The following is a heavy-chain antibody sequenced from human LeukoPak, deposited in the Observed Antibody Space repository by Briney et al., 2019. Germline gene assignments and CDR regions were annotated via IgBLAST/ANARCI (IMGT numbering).Heavy chain of an antibody. Sequence: GGSLRLSCAASGFTFSSYAMSWVRQAPGKGLEWVSAISGSGGSTYYADSVKGRFTISRDNSKNTLYLQMNSLRAEDTAVYYCASHSGSYRGGAAFDIWGQGTMVTVSS. V-gene: IGHV3-23*01. CDR3: ASHSGSYRGGAAFDI. D-gene: IGHD1-26*01. CDR2: ISGSGGST. J-gene: IGHJ3*02. CDR1: GFTFSSYA.